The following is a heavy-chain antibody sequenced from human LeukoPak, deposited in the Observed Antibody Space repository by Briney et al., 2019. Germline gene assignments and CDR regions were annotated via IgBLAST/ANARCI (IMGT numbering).Heavy chain of an antibody. CDR1: GGSFSGYY. J-gene: IGHJ3*02. CDR3: ARLSPRTAAFDI. D-gene: IGHD2/OR15-2a*01. V-gene: IGHV4-34*01. CDR2: INHSGST. Sequence: PSETLSLTCAVYGGSFSGYYWSWIRQPPGKGLEWIGEINHSGSTNYNPSLKSRVTMSVDTSKNQFSLKLSSVTAADTAVYYCARLSPRTAAFDIWGQGTMVTVSS.